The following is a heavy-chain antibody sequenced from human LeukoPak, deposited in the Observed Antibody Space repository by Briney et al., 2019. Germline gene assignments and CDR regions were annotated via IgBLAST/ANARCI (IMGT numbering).Heavy chain of an antibody. D-gene: IGHD1-1*01. CDR1: GYTFTTYG. CDR2: ISPYNANT. V-gene: IGHV1-18*01. J-gene: IGHJ5*02. Sequence: ASVKVSCKASGYTFTTYGINWVGQAPGQGLEWMGWISPYNANTNYAQKLQDRVTMTTDTSTTTVYMELRSLRSDDTAVYYCARAGSSTETYPNWFDPWGQGTLVTVSS. CDR3: ARAGSSTETYPNWFDP.